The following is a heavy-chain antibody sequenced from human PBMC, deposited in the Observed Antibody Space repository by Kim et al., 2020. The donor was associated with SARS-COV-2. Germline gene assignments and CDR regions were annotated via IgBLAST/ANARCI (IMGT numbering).Heavy chain of an antibody. D-gene: IGHD3-10*01. CDR3: ARDRGGENYYCGMDV. J-gene: IGHJ6*02. Sequence: PCLKSRVTISVDTSKDHFSLRRSSVTAADTAIYYCARDRGGENYYCGMDVWGQGTTVTVSS. V-gene: IGHV4-39*07.